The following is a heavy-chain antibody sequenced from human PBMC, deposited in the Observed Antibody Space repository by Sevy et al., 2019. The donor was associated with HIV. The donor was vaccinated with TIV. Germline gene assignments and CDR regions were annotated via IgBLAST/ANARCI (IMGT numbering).Heavy chain of an antibody. V-gene: IGHV3-30*02. CDR1: GSTFSNFG. D-gene: IGHD6-13*01. J-gene: IGHJ4*02. CDR3: AKDLAGPGRRYFDF. Sequence: GGSLRLSFTASGSTFSNFGMNWVRKVPGKGLAWVTFIRYDGSDKYYAASVKGRFTISRDDSKNRLYLQMDSLRPDDTAIYYCAKDLAGPGRRYFDFWGQGTLVTVSS. CDR2: IRYDGSDK.